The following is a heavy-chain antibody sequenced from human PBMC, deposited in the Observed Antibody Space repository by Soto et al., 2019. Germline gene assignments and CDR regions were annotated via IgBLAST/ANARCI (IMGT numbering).Heavy chain of an antibody. CDR1: GYTFTGYY. Sequence: ASVKVSFKASGYTFTGYYIHWVRQAPGQGLERMGWINPNSGGTNYAQKFQGSVTLTRDTSISTAYLDLSRLIYDDTAVYYCARGYDILTRYYYFESWGQGTLVTVSS. V-gene: IGHV1-2*04. CDR3: ARGYDILTRYYYFES. CDR2: INPNSGGT. D-gene: IGHD3-9*01. J-gene: IGHJ4*02.